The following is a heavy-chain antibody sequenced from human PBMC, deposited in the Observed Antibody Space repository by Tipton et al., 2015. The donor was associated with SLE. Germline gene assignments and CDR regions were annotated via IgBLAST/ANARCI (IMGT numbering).Heavy chain of an antibody. J-gene: IGHJ4*02. CDR3: LGAPTDH. Sequence: SLRLSCTASGFTFSNKYWLSWVRQAPGKGLECVATIDPHGSEKSYVDSVRGRFTISRDNARESEHLQMNSLRAEDTAVYYCLGAPTDHWGQGTLVTVSS. CDR1: GFTFSNKYW. D-gene: IGHD3-16*01. CDR2: IDPHGSEK. V-gene: IGHV3-7*03.